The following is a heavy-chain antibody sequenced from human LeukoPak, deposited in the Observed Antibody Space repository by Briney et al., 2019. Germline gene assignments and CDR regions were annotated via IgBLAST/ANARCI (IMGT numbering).Heavy chain of an antibody. CDR3: AKAVVVSSNYHCGMDV. J-gene: IGHJ6*02. V-gene: IGHV3-30*18. CDR2: ISYDGSNK. D-gene: IGHD2-15*01. Sequence: PGGSLRLSCAASGFAFSGYGMHWVRQAPGKGLEWVAVISYDGSNKYYADSVKGRFTISRDNSKNTLYLQMNGLSAEDTAVYYCAKAVVVSSNYHCGMDVWGQGTTVTVSS. CDR1: GFAFSGYG.